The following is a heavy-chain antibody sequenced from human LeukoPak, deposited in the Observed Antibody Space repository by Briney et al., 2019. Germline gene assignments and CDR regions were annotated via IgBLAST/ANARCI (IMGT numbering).Heavy chain of an antibody. V-gene: IGHV4-59*01. Sequence: PSETLSLTCTVSGGSISSYYWSWIRQPPGKGLEWIGYIYYSGSTNYNPSLKSRVTISVDTSKNQFSLKLSSVTAADTAVYYCAGGYSYGSRPFDYWGQGTLVTVSS. J-gene: IGHJ4*02. CDR3: AGGYSYGSRPFDY. D-gene: IGHD5-18*01. CDR1: GGSISSYY. CDR2: IYYSGST.